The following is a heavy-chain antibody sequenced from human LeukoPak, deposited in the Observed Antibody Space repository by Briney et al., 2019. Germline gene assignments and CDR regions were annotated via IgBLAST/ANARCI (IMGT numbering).Heavy chain of an antibody. D-gene: IGHD2/OR15-2a*01. J-gene: IGHJ4*02. CDR1: GFTFSSYW. Sequence: PGGSLRVSCAASGFTFSSYWMHWVRQAPGKGLVWVSRINSDGSSTSYADAVKGRFTISRDNGKKTVSLQINSLRPDDTAVYYCAREANTAFDYWGQGTLVTVSS. CDR2: INSDGSST. V-gene: IGHV3-74*01. CDR3: AREANTAFDY.